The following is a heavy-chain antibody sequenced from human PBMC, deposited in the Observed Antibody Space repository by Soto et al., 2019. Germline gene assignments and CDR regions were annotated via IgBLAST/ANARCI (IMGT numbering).Heavy chain of an antibody. CDR1: GGSISSYY. V-gene: IGHV4-59*01. D-gene: IGHD2-21*02. J-gene: IGHJ5*02. Sequence: SSETLSLTCTVSGGSISSYYWSWIRQPPGKGLEWIGYIYYSGNINYNPSLKSRVTISVDTSKNQFSLKLSSVTAADTAVYYCARVTRGVTVWFDPWGQGTLVTVSS. CDR2: IYYSGNI. CDR3: ARVTRGVTVWFDP.